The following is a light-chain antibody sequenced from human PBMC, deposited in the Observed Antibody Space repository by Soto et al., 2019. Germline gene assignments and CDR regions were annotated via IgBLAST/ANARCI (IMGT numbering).Light chain of an antibody. CDR3: VLLYGGAWV. V-gene: IGLV7-43*01. Sequence: QAVVTQEPSLTVSPGGTVTLTCALTTGAVTSDYYPNWFQRKPGQALRTLIYRTSNKHSWTPGRFSGSLLGGKAALTLSGVQPEDEADYYCVLLYGGAWVFGGGTKLTVL. J-gene: IGLJ3*02. CDR2: RTS. CDR1: TGAVTSDYY.